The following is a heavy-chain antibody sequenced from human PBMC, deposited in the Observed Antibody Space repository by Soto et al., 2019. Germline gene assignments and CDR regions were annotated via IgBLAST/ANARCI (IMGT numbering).Heavy chain of an antibody. J-gene: IGHJ4*02. CDR2: INIVGGNT. Sequence: GGSLRLSCAASGFTFRNYAMSWVRQAPGKALEWVSSINIVGGNTNYADSVRGRFTMSRDDSKNTVFLQMNSLRAEDTAIYYCTKNYYFDSWGQGTLVTVSS. CDR3: TKNYYFDS. V-gene: IGHV3-23*01. CDR1: GFTFRNYA.